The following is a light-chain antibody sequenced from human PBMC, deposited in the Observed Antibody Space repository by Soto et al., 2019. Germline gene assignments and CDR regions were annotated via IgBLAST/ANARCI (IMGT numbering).Light chain of an antibody. CDR1: QSFNSIY. Sequence: EIVLTQSPGTLSLSPGERATLSCRASQSFNSIYLAWYQQKPGQAPRLLIYGASSRATGIPDRFSGSGSGTDFTLTISRLEPEGFEVYYCQQYDSWTFGQGTKVDIK. CDR3: QQYDSWT. V-gene: IGKV3-20*01. CDR2: GAS. J-gene: IGKJ1*01.